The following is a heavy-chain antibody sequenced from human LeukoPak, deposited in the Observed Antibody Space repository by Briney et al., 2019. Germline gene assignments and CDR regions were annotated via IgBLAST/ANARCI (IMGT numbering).Heavy chain of an antibody. V-gene: IGHV3-11*04. J-gene: IGHJ3*02. Sequence: GGSLSLSCAASEFSVGSNYMTWVRQAPGKGLEWVSYIGSSGSTIYYADSVKGRFTISRDNAKNSLYLQMNSLRAEDTAVYYCARGLLWLDAFDIWGQGTMVTVSS. D-gene: IGHD3-10*01. CDR2: IGSSGSTI. CDR3: ARGLLWLDAFDI. CDR1: EFSVGSNY.